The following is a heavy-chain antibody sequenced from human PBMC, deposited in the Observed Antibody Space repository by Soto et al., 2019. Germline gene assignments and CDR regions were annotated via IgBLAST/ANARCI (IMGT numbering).Heavy chain of an antibody. CDR2: IWYDGSNK. CDR1: GFTFSSYG. D-gene: IGHD2-21*01. J-gene: IGHJ6*02. Sequence: GGSLRLSCAASGFTFSSYGMHWVRQAPGKGLEWVAVIWYDGSNKYYADSVKGRFTISRDNSKNTLYLQMNSLRAEDTAVYYCARTLLGSWYYYGMDVWGQGTTVTVSS. CDR3: ARTLLGSWYYYGMDV. V-gene: IGHV3-33*01.